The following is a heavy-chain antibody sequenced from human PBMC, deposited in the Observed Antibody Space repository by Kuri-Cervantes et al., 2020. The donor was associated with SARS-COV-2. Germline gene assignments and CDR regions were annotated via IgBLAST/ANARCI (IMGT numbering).Heavy chain of an antibody. CDR1: GFTFSSYA. J-gene: IGHJ3*02. V-gene: IGHV3-30-3*01. CDR3: AREGAAPNDAFDI. D-gene: IGHD3-16*01. CDR2: ISYDGSNK. Sequence: GESLKISCAASGFTFSSYAMHWVRQAPGKGLEWVAVISYDGSNKYYADSVKGRFTISRDNSKNTLYLQMNSLRAEDTAVHYCAREGAAPNDAFDIWGQGTMVTVSS.